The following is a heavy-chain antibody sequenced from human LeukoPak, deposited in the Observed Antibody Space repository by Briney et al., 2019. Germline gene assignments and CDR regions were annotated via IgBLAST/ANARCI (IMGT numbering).Heavy chain of an antibody. CDR1: GGTFSSYA. V-gene: IGHV1-69*06. J-gene: IGHJ6*04. CDR2: IIPIFGTA. CDR3: ARAGPTTGTSKSQYYYYYYGMDV. D-gene: IGHD1-1*01. Sequence: SVNVSCKASGGTFSSYAISWVRQAPGQGLEWMGGIIPIFGTANYAQKFQGRVTITADKSTSTAYMELSSLRSEDTAVYYCARAGPTTGTSKSQYYYYYYGMDVWGKGTTVTVSS.